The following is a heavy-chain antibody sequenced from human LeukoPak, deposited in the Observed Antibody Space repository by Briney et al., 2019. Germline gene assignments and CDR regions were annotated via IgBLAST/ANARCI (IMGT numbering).Heavy chain of an antibody. J-gene: IGHJ4*02. Sequence: GGSLRLSCGVSGITLSNYGMTWVRQAPGKGLEWVAGLSGSAGGSNYADSVKGRFTISRDNSKNTLYLQMNSLRAEDTAVYYCARSPGVLRYFDWTEYYFDYWGQGTLVTVSS. D-gene: IGHD3-9*01. CDR1: GITLSNYG. CDR3: ARSPGVLRYFDWTEYYFDY. V-gene: IGHV3-23*01. CDR2: LSGSAGGS.